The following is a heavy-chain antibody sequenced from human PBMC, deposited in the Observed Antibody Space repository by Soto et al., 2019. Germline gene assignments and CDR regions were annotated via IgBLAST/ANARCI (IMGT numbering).Heavy chain of an antibody. Sequence: GGSLRLSCAASGSSFSSYTMNWVRQAPGKGLEWVSSISSSGTYIYYADSLKGRFTISRDNAKNALYLQINSLRAEDTAVYYCAREYGGYDYWGQGTLVTVSS. CDR3: AREYGGYDY. CDR2: ISSSGTYI. J-gene: IGHJ4*02. CDR1: GSSFSSYT. D-gene: IGHD4-17*01. V-gene: IGHV3-21*01.